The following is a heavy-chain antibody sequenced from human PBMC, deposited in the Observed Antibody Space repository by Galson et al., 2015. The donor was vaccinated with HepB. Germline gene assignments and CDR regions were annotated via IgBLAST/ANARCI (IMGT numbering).Heavy chain of an antibody. CDR3: TTWAQGGVVVPH. Sequence: SLRLSCAASGFTFSSYSMNWVRQAPGKGLEWVSPISSSSSYIYYADSVKGRFTISRDNAKNSLCLQMNSLRDEDTAVYYCTTWAQGGVVVPHWGQGTLVTVSS. CDR1: GFTFSSYS. D-gene: IGHD2-2*01. CDR2: ISSSSSYI. J-gene: IGHJ4*02. V-gene: IGHV3-21*01.